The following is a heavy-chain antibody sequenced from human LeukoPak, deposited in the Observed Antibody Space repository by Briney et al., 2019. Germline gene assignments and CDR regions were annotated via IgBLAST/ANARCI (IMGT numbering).Heavy chain of an antibody. CDR3: AVGSGYSYGSSIDY. J-gene: IGHJ4*02. D-gene: IGHD5-18*01. Sequence: SETLSLTCAVFGGSFSGYYWSWIRQSPGKGLEWIGEINHSGSTKYNPSLKSRVTISVDTSKNQFSLKLSSVTAADTAVYYCAVGSGYSYGSSIDYWGQGTLVTVSS. CDR1: GGSFSGYY. V-gene: IGHV4-34*01. CDR2: INHSGST.